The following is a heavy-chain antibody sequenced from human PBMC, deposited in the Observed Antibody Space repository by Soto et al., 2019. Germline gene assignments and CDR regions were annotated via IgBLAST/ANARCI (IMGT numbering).Heavy chain of an antibody. CDR3: ARGEIRDGYNSDAFDI. J-gene: IGHJ3*02. D-gene: IGHD5-12*01. CDR1: GGSIISSNW. V-gene: IGHV4-4*02. CDR2: IYHSGST. Sequence: PSETLSLTCAVSGGSIISSNWWSWVRQPPGKGLEWIGEIYHSGSTNYNPSLKSQVTISVDKSKNQFSLKLSSVTAADTAVYYCARGEIRDGYNSDAFDIWGQGTMVTVSS.